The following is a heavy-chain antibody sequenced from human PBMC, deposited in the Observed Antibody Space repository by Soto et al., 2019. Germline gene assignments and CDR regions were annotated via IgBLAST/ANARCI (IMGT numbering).Heavy chain of an antibody. CDR3: ARDLTISSTDGPLDP. Sequence: PSETLSLTCTVSGGSMSRYYWTWIRQPPGKGLEWIGNIHYTGSTNFNPPLKSRVTILLGTSTSQFSLKVSSVTAADTAVYYCARDLTISSTDGPLDPWGHGTLVTVPQ. V-gene: IGHV4-59*01. J-gene: IGHJ5*02. CDR2: IHYTGST. D-gene: IGHD1-1*01. CDR1: GGSMSRYY.